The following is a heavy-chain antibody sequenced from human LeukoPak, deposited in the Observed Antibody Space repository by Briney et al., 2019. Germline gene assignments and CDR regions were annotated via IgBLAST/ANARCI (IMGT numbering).Heavy chain of an antibody. J-gene: IGHJ4*01. V-gene: IGHV1-46*01. D-gene: IGHD3-22*01. CDR3: AIFPDYYDSSGTQGGALDY. CDR2: INPSGGST. CDR1: GYTFTSYY. Sequence: ASVKVSCKASGYTFTSYYMHWVRQAPGQGLEWMGIINPSGGSTSYAQKFQGRVTMTRDTSTSTVYMELSSLRSEDTAVYYCAIFPDYYDSSGTQGGALDYWGQGTLVTVSS.